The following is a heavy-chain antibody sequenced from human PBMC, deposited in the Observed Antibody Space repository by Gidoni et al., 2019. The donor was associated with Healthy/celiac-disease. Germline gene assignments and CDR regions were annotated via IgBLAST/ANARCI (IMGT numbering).Heavy chain of an antibody. J-gene: IGHJ5*02. Sequence: QVQLQQWGAGLLTPSETLSLTCAVYGWSFSCYYWSWIRQPPGKGLEWSGEINHSGSTNYNPALKRRVTISGETAKNKFSLKLSSVTAADTAVYYWARGDVEDPRLIRKDWFDPWGQGTLVTVSS. CDR2: INHSGST. D-gene: IGHD3-16*01. CDR1: GWSFSCYY. V-gene: IGHV4-34*01. CDR3: ARGDVEDPRLIRKDWFDP.